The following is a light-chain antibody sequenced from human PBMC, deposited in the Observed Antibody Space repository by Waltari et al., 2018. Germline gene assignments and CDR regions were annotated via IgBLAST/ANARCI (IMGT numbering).Light chain of an antibody. V-gene: IGKV3-15*01. CDR1: QSIGRD. CDR3: QHFNNWPPWA. J-gene: IGKJ1*01. Sequence: EIMMTQSPATLSVSPGERATLSYRASQSIGRDLAWYQQRPGQAPRLLIYSATVRATGVPARFSASGSGTEFTLTISSLQSEDVAVYYCQHFNNWPPWAFGQGTKVEIK. CDR2: SAT.